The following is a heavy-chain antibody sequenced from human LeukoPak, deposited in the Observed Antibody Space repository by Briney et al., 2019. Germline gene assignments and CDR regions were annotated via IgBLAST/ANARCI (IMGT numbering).Heavy chain of an antibody. CDR2: IYTSGST. V-gene: IGHV4-61*02. CDR3: ARGHYYDSSGYRGGFDY. J-gene: IGHJ4*02. CDR1: GGSISSGSYY. Sequence: PSETLSLTCTVSGGSISSGSYYWSWIRQPAGKGLEWIGRIYTSGSTNYNPSLKSRVTISVDTSKNQFSLKLSSVTAADTAVYYCARGHYYDSSGYRGGFDYWGQGTLVTVSS. D-gene: IGHD3-22*01.